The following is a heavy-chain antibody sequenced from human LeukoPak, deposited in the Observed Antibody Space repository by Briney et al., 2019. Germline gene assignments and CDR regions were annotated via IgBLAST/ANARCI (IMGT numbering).Heavy chain of an antibody. V-gene: IGHV4-59*04. CDR2: IYYSGST. J-gene: IGHJ3*02. D-gene: IGHD3-3*01. CDR1: GGSISSYY. Sequence: PSETLSLTCTVSGGSISSYYWSWIRQPPGKGLEWIGNIYYSGSTYYNPSLKSRVTISVDTSKSQFSLKLSSVTAADTAVYYCASPRNVTIFGVVIDAFDIWGQGTMVTVSS. CDR3: ASPRNVTIFGVVIDAFDI.